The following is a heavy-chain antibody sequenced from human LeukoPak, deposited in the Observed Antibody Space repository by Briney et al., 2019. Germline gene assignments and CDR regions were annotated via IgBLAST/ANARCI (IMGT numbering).Heavy chain of an antibody. Sequence: PSETLSLTCTVSGGSISSSSYYWGWIRQPPGKGLEWIGSIYYSGSTYYNPSLKSRVTISVDTSKNQFSLRLSSVTAADTAVYYCARRGGGSSTDWFDPWGQGTLVTVSS. J-gene: IGHJ5*02. CDR2: IYYSGST. CDR3: ARRGGGSSTDWFDP. D-gene: IGHD6-6*01. V-gene: IGHV4-39*01. CDR1: GGSISSSSYY.